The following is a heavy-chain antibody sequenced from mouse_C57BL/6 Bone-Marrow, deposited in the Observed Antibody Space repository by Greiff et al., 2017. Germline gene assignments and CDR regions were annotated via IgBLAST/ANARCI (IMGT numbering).Heavy chain of an antibody. J-gene: IGHJ2*01. CDR2: IDPSDSYT. CDR3: AAYYSNYVDD. V-gene: IGHV1-69*01. CDR1: GYTFTSYW. Sequence: QVQLQQPGAELVMPGASVKLSCKASGYTFTSYWMHWVKQRPGQGLEWIGEIDPSDSYTNYNQKFKGKSTLTVDKSSSTAYMQLSSLTSEDSAVYYCAAYYSNYVDDWGQGTTLTVSS. D-gene: IGHD2-5*01.